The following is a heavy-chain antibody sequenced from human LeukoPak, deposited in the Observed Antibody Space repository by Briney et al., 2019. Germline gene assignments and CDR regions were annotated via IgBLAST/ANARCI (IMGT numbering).Heavy chain of an antibody. CDR1: GFTFSSYA. J-gene: IGHJ5*02. CDR2: ISGSGGST. D-gene: IGHD6-6*01. Sequence: GGSLRLSCAASGFTFSSYAMSGVRQAPGKGLEWVSAISGSGGSTYYADSVKGQFTISRDNSKNTLYLQMNSLRAEDTAVYYCAKDKEAARPPRWFDPWGQGTLVTVSS. CDR3: AKDKEAARPPRWFDP. V-gene: IGHV3-23*01.